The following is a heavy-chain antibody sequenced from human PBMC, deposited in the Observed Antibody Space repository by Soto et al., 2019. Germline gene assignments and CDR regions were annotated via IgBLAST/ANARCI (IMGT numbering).Heavy chain of an antibody. J-gene: IGHJ6*02. CDR3: ARDVGGAFPSIMDV. D-gene: IGHD2-15*01. CDR1: GFTFSTYA. CDR2: ITNVGIST. V-gene: IGHV3-64*01. Sequence: EVQVVESGGGLVQPGGSLRLSCAASGFTFSTYAMHWVRRAPGKGLEYVSAITNVGISTYYASSVKGRFTISRDNSKNTLYLQMGSLQTEDTAVYYCARDVGGAFPSIMDVWGQGTTVTVSS.